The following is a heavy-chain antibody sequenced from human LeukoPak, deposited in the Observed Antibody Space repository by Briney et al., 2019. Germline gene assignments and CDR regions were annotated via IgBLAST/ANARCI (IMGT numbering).Heavy chain of an antibody. CDR1: GYTFSNYY. D-gene: IGHD5-24*01. V-gene: IGHV1-46*01. CDR2: INPTAGKT. J-gene: IGHJ3*02. Sequence: ASVKVSCKASGYTFSNYYLHWVRQAPGQGLEWMGLINPTAGKTYYAQRFQGRVTMTRNTSTSTVYMELSSLRSEDTAVYYCARIRDGYNDAYDIWGQGTMVTVPS. CDR3: ARIRDGYNDAYDI.